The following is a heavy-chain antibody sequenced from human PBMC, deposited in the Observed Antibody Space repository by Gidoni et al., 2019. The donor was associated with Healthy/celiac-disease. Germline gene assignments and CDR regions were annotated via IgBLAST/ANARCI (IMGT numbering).Heavy chain of an antibody. V-gene: IGHV1-69*04. CDR2: IIPILGIA. CDR3: ARRRYCSSTSCLDWFDP. CDR1: GGTFSSYA. J-gene: IGHJ5*02. Sequence: QVQLVQSGAEVKKPGSSVKVSCTASGGTFSSYAISWVRQAPGQGLEWMGRIIPILGIANYAQKFQGRVTITADKSTSTAYMELSSLRSEDTAVYYCARRRYCSSTSCLDWFDPWGQGTLVTVSS. D-gene: IGHD2-2*01.